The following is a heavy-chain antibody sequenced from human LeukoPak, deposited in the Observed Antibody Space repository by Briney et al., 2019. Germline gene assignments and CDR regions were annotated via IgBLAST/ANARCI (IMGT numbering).Heavy chain of an antibody. V-gene: IGHV1-69*05. D-gene: IGHD6-19*01. CDR3: ARGTWYSSGCYFDY. Sequence: SVKVSCKASGGTFSSYAISWVRQAPGQGLEWMGGIIPIFGTANYAQKFQGRVTITTDESTSTAYMELSSLRSEDTAVYYCARGTWYSSGCYFDYWGQGTPVTVSS. J-gene: IGHJ4*02. CDR1: GGTFSSYA. CDR2: IIPIFGTA.